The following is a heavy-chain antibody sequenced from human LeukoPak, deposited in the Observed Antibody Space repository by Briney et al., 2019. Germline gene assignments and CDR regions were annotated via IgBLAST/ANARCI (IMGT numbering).Heavy chain of an antibody. CDR1: GFTFSSYA. Sequence: GGSLRLSCAASGFTFSSYAMSWVRQAPGKGLEWVSAISGSGGSTYYADFVKGRFTISRDNSKNTLYLQMNSLRAEDTAVYYCAKSLTYCSGGSCYSGDYYYYYGMDVWGQGTTVTVSS. CDR2: ISGSGGST. D-gene: IGHD2-15*01. V-gene: IGHV3-23*01. J-gene: IGHJ6*02. CDR3: AKSLTYCSGGSCYSGDYYYYYGMDV.